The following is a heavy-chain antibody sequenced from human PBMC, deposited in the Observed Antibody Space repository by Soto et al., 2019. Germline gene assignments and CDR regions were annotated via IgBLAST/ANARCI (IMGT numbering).Heavy chain of an antibody. CDR1: GYNFAGYW. CDR2: IYPSDSDT. Sequence: GESLKISWKGSGYNFAGYWIAWVRQMPGKGLELMGIIYPSDSDTRYRPSFQGQVTISADKSISSAYLQWSSLRASDTAMYYCARGGVSTRTFDYWGQGTPVT. J-gene: IGHJ4*02. D-gene: IGHD3-3*01. V-gene: IGHV5-51*01. CDR3: ARGGVSTRTFDY.